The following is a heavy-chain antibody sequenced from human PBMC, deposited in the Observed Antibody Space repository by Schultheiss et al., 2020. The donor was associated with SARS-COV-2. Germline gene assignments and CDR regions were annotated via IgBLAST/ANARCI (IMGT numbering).Heavy chain of an antibody. J-gene: IGHJ4*02. CDR3: ARGLVGATDLDY. V-gene: IGHV4-59*01. CDR1: GGSISSYY. Sequence: SETLSLTCTVSGGSISSYYWSWIRQPPGKGLEWIGYIYYSGSTNYNPSLKSRVTISVDTSKNQFSLKLSSVTAADTAVYYCARGLVGATDLDYWGQGTLVTVSS. CDR2: IYYSGST. D-gene: IGHD1-26*01.